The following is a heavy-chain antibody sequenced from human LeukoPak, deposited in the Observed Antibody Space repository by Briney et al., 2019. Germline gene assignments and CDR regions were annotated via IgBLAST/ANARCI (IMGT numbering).Heavy chain of an antibody. Sequence: GGSLRLSCAASGFTFNNYWMSWVRQAPGKGLEWVANINQDGSERYYLDSVKGRFTISRDNTKNSLYLQMNSLRAEDTALYYCARGGVSLSFGGPRYGGQEPLFPVSS. CDR3: ARGGVSLSFGGPRY. J-gene: IGHJ4*02. V-gene: IGHV3-7*01. CDR1: GFTFNNYW. CDR2: INQDGSER. D-gene: IGHD6-13*01.